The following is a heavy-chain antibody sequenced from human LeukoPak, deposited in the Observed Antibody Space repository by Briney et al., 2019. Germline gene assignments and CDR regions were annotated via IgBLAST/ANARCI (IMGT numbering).Heavy chain of an antibody. D-gene: IGHD3-10*01. CDR2: ISAYNGNT. Sequence: ASVKVSCKASGYTFTSYGISWVRQAPGQGLEWMGWISAYNGNTNYAQKLQGRVTMTTDTSTSTAYMELRSLRSDDTAVYYCARDLGSVGYYYYYYGMDVWGQGTTVTASS. J-gene: IGHJ6*02. CDR1: GYTFTSYG. CDR3: ARDLGSVGYYYYYYGMDV. V-gene: IGHV1-18*01.